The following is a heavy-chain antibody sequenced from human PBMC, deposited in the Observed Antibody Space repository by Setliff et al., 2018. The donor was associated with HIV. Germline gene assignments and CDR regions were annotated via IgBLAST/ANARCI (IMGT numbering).Heavy chain of an antibody. V-gene: IGHV1-18*04. CDR1: GYTFTTYY. D-gene: IGHD4-17*01. Sequence: ASVKVSCKASGYTFTTYYIHWMRQAPGQGLEWMGWISPYNGDTRFAQSLQGRVTLTTDTSTNTAYMEMRTLRSDDTAVYYCARDMTTVTYNWFDPWGQGTLVTVSS. J-gene: IGHJ5*02. CDR2: ISPYNGDT. CDR3: ARDMTTVTYNWFDP.